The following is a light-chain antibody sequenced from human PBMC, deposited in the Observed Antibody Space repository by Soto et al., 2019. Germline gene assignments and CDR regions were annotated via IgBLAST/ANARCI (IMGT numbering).Light chain of an antibody. CDR3: QQYDSPPLYI. Sequence: EIVLTQSPGTLSLSPGERATLFCRASQSVSSSYLAWYQQKPGQAPRLLISAASNMATGIPDRFSGSGSGTDFTLTISRLEPEDFAVYYCQQYDSPPLYIFGQGTKLEIK. CDR1: QSVSSSY. V-gene: IGKV3-20*01. J-gene: IGKJ2*01. CDR2: AAS.